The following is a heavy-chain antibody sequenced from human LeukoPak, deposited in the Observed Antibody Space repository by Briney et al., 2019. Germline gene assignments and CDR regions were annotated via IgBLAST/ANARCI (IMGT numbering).Heavy chain of an antibody. CDR2: IIPSLGIT. J-gene: IGHJ4*02. V-gene: IGHV1-69*04. CDR1: GGTFTTYA. D-gene: IGHD1-26*01. Sequence: SVKVSCKASGGTFTTYAVSWVRQAPGQGLEWMGRIIPSLGITNNAQRFQGRVTIAADRSTRTVYMELSSLTSGDTAVYYCARGVGPFDYWGQGTLVTVSS. CDR3: ARGVGPFDY.